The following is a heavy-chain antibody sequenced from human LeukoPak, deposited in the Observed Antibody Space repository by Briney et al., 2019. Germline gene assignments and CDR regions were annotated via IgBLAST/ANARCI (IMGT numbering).Heavy chain of an antibody. J-gene: IGHJ4*02. V-gene: IGHV3-43D*04. CDR3: AKAVRYLDWLLENLFDY. CDR1: GFSFDDYA. D-gene: IGHD3-9*01. Sequence: PGGSLRLSCAASGFSFDDYAMHWVRQAPGKGLEWVSLISWDGGSTYYADSVKGRFTISRDNSKNTLYLQMNSLRAEDTAVYYCAKAVRYLDWLLENLFDYWGQGTLVTVSS. CDR2: ISWDGGST.